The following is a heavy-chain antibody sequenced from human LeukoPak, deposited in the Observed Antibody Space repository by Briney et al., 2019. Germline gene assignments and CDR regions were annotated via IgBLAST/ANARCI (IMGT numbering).Heavy chain of an antibody. V-gene: IGHV3-30*02. D-gene: IGHD6-19*01. Sequence: GGSLRLSCAASGFTVSSYGIHWVRQAPGKGLEWVAFIRYDGYNKYYTDSVKGRFTISRDNAKNSLYLQMNSLRVEDTAVYYCARFYKWLGYFDYWGQGTLVTVSS. CDR2: IRYDGYNK. CDR1: GFTVSSYG. J-gene: IGHJ4*02. CDR3: ARFYKWLGYFDY.